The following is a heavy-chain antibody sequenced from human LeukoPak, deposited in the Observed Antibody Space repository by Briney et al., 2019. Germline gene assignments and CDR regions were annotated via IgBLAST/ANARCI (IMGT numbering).Heavy chain of an antibody. V-gene: IGHV1-18*03. D-gene: IGHD5-12*01. Sequence: GASVKVSCKASGYSFTTYGFSWVRQAPGQGLEWLGWISAYNGNTKYAQKLQGRVTMTRDTSTSTAYMELRSLRSDDMAVYYCAREGGYGYVHYWGQGTLVTVSS. CDR2: ISAYNGNT. CDR3: AREGGYGYVHY. J-gene: IGHJ4*02. CDR1: GYSFTTYG.